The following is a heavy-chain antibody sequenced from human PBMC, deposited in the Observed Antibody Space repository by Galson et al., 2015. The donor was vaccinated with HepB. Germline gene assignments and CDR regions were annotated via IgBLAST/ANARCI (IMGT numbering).Heavy chain of an antibody. J-gene: IGHJ6*02. CDR2: ISYDGSNK. Sequence: SLRLSCAASGFTFNKYSMHWVRQAPGKGLEWVAIISYDGSNKYYTDSVRGHFTISRDNSRNTLYLQMNSLRTEDTAVYYCARDMNVRGVIRDYASDVWGQGATGTVS. CDR1: GFTFNKYS. D-gene: IGHD3-10*01. V-gene: IGHV3-30*04. CDR3: ARDMNVRGVIRDYASDV.